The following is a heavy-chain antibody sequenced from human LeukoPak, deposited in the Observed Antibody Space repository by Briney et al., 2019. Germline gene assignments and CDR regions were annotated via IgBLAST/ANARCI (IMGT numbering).Heavy chain of an antibody. Sequence: SETLSLTCSVSGLSVSSYYWSWIRQPAGKGLEWIGRMYPSGTTHYNPSLKSRVTMSVDTSKNQFSLQLTSVIAADTAEYYCADDYGDWGQGTLVTVSS. V-gene: IGHV4-4*07. D-gene: IGHD4-17*01. J-gene: IGHJ4*02. CDR1: GLSVSSYY. CDR3: ADDYGD. CDR2: MYPSGTT.